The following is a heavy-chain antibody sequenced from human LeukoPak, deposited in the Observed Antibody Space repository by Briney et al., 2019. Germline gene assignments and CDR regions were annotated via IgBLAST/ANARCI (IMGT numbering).Heavy chain of an antibody. CDR2: IYYSETT. CDR1: GGSIRNSSYY. CDR3: ASGYYCFGGGCFPRWFAP. V-gene: IGHV4-39*01. D-gene: IGHD2-21*01. Sequence: SETLSLTCTVSGGSIRNSSYYWGWIRQPPGKGLEWIANIYYSETTYYNPSLRSRVTLSVDTSMNQVSLSLDSVTAADTAVYYCASGYYCFGGGCFPRWFAPWGQETLVTVSS. J-gene: IGHJ5*02.